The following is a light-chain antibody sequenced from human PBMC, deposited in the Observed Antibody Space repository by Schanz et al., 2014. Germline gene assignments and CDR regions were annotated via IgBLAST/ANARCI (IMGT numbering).Light chain of an antibody. J-gene: IGLJ3*02. CDR1: SSNIGAPYD. V-gene: IGLV1-40*01. CDR2: ANH. Sequence: QSVLTQPPSVSGAPGQRVTISCTGSSSNIGAPYDVHWYQQLPGTAPKLLIFANHNRASGVPDRFSGSKSGASASLAITGLQAEDETDYYCAAWDDSLNSWVFGGGTKLTVL. CDR3: AAWDDSLNSWV.